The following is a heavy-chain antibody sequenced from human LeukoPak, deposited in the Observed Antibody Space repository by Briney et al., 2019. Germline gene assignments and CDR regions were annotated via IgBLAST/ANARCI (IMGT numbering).Heavy chain of an antibody. CDR2: ISYDGSNK. CDR3: AKAYDSSGSYRGMDV. CDR1: GFTFSSYA. V-gene: IGHV3-30-3*01. D-gene: IGHD3-22*01. J-gene: IGHJ6*02. Sequence: GGSLRLSCAASGFTFSSYAMHWVRQAPGKGLEWVAVISYDGSNKYYADSVKGRFTISRDNSKNTLYLQMNSLRAEDTALYYCAKAYDSSGSYRGMDVWGQGTTVTVSS.